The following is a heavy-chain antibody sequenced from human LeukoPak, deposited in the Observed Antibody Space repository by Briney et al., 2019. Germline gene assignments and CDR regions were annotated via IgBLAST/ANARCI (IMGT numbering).Heavy chain of an antibody. CDR3: ARDYGSGSYYDY. D-gene: IGHD3-10*01. CDR2: INPNSGGT. CDR1: GYTFTSYY. Sequence: ASVKVSCKASGYTFTSYYMHWVRQAPGQGLEWMGRINPNSGGTNYAQKFQGRVTMTRDTSISTAYMELSRLRSDDTAVYYCARDYGSGSYYDYWGQGTLVTVSS. V-gene: IGHV1-2*06. J-gene: IGHJ4*02.